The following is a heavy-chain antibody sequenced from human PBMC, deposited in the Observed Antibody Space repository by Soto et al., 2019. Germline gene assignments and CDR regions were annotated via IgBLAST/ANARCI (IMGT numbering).Heavy chain of an antibody. Sequence: SETLSLTCAVYGGSFSGYYWSWIRQPPGKGLEWIGEINHSGSTNYNPSPKSRVTISVDTSKNQFSLKLSSVTAADTAVYYCARVYYDFSSGYYSNYFDYWGQGTLVTVSS. D-gene: IGHD3-3*01. V-gene: IGHV4-34*01. CDR2: INHSGST. CDR3: ARVYYDFSSGYYSNYFDY. J-gene: IGHJ4*02. CDR1: GGSFSGYY.